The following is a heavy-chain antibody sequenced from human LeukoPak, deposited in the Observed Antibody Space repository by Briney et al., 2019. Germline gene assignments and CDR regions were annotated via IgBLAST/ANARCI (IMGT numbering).Heavy chain of an antibody. V-gene: IGHV4-30-2*01. J-gene: IGHJ4*02. D-gene: IGHD4-17*01. CDR1: GGSISGGGYS. CDR3: ARESYGDSH. CDR2: IYHSGST. Sequence: SQTLSLTCAVSGGSISGGGYSWSWIRQPPGKGLEWIGYIYHSGSTYYNPSLKSRVTISVDRSKNQFSLKLSSVTAADTAVYYCARESYGDSHWGQGTLVTVSS.